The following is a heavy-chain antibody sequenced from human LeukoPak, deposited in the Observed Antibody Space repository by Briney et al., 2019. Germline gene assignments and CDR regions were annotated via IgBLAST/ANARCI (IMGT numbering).Heavy chain of an antibody. V-gene: IGHV4-34*01. CDR2: INHSGST. CDR1: GGSFSGYY. CDR3: ARQKGYYYYYYMDV. Sequence: SETLSLTCAVYGGSFSGYYWSWIRQPPGKGLEWIGEINHSGSTNYNPSLKSRVTISVDTSKNQFSLKVSTVTAADTAVYYCARQKGYYYYYYMDVWGKGTTVTVSS. D-gene: IGHD6-13*01. J-gene: IGHJ6*03.